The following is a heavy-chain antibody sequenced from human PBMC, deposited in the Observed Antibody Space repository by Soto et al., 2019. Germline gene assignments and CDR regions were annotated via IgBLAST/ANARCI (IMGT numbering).Heavy chain of an antibody. Sequence: ASVKVSCKASGGSFNSYTISWVRQAKGKGLEWMGWISAYNGNTNYAQKLQGRVTMTTDTSTSTAYMELRSLRSEDTAVYYCARHMTTVTTSVDSWGQGTLVTVS. CDR2: ISAYNGNT. CDR1: GGSFNSYT. D-gene: IGHD4-17*01. J-gene: IGHJ4*02. CDR3: ARHMTTVTTSVDS. V-gene: IGHV1-18*01.